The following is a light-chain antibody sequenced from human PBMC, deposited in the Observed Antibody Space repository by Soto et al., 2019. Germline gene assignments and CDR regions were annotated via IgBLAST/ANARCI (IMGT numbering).Light chain of an antibody. V-gene: IGKV3-15*01. J-gene: IGKJ2*01. CDR1: QSVSSN. CDR3: QQYNNWPRV. Sequence: EILMTQSPGTLSVSPGERATLSCRASQSVSSNLAWYQQKPGQAPRLLIYGASTRATCIPARFSGRGSGTPFTLTISRLQSDDLSVYYCQQYNNWPRVFGQGTKVEIK. CDR2: GAS.